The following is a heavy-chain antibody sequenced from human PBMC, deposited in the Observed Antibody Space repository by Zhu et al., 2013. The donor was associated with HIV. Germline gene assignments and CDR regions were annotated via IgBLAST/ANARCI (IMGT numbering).Heavy chain of an antibody. CDR3: ARMDKGSCTETTCPDWFDP. Sequence: QVHLVQSGAEVKKPGASVKVSCEAFGYIFSNYYIHWVRQAPGQGLEWMGTISPGGDSTSFAQQFQGRVTMTRDTSTHTVYMELSSLRSEDTAVYYCARMDKGSCTETTCPDWFDPWGQGTLVTVSS. CDR2: ISPGGDST. D-gene: IGHD2-8*02. V-gene: IGHV1-46*01. J-gene: IGHJ5*02. CDR1: GYIFSNYY.